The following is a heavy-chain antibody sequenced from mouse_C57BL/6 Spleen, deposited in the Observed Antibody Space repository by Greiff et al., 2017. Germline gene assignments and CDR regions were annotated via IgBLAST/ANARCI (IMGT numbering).Heavy chain of an antibody. Sequence: VQLQQSGPGLVAPSQSLSITCTVSGFSLTSYGVHWVRQPPGKGLEWLVVIWSDGSTTYNSALKSRLSISKDNSKSQVFLKMNSLQTDDTAMYYCARPLYYGSSYAMDYWGQGTSVTVSS. J-gene: IGHJ4*01. CDR1: GFSLTSYG. V-gene: IGHV2-6*03. CDR3: ARPLYYGSSYAMDY. CDR2: IWSDGST. D-gene: IGHD1-1*01.